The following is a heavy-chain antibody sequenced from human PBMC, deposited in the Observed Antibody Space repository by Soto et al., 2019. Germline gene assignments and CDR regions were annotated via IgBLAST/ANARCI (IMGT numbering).Heavy chain of an antibody. Sequence: QVQLVQSGAEVKKPGSSVKVSCKASGGTFSSYAISWVRQAPGQGLEWMGGIIPIFGTANYAQKFQGRVTITADESTSTAYMELSSLRSEDTAVYYCAREDNWNSGQFSYYGMDVWGQGTTVTVSS. CDR2: IIPIFGTA. CDR3: AREDNWNSGQFSYYGMDV. V-gene: IGHV1-69*12. J-gene: IGHJ6*02. D-gene: IGHD1-7*01. CDR1: GGTFSSYA.